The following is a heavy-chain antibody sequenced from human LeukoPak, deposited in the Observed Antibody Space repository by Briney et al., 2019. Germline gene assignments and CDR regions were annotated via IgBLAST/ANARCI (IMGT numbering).Heavy chain of an antibody. CDR2: INHSGST. CDR3: ARGPREDIVVVPAAIPYYFDY. CDR1: GGSFSGYY. J-gene: IGHJ4*02. Sequence: PSETLSLTCAVYGGSFSGYYWSWIRQPPGKGLEWIGEINHSGSTNYNPSLKSRVTISVDTSKNQFSLKLSSVTAADTAVYYCARGPREDIVVVPAAIPYYFDYWGRGTLVTVSS. V-gene: IGHV4-34*01. D-gene: IGHD2-2*01.